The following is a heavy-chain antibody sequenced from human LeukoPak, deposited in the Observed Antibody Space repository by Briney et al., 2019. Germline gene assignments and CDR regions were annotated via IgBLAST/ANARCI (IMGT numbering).Heavy chain of an antibody. CDR1: GGSISSGGYY. J-gene: IGHJ3*02. CDR3: ASPGKVRDVFDI. Sequence: SQTLSLTCTVSGGSISSGGYYWSWIRQHPGKGLEWIGYIYYSGSTYYNPSLKSRVTISVDTSKNQFSLKLSSVTAADTAVYYCASPGKVRDVFDIWGQGTMVTVSS. V-gene: IGHV4-31*03. CDR2: IYYSGST.